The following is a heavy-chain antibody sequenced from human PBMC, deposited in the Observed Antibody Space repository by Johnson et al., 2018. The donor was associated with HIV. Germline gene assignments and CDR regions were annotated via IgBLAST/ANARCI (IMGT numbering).Heavy chain of an antibody. CDR1: GFTLSTYG. D-gene: IGHD3-10*02. V-gene: IGHV3-30*03. J-gene: IGHJ1*01. CDR3: ARGAGEASSVLELGDNVRGLLSLPWVM. Sequence: QVQLVESGGGVVQPGRSLRLSCAASGFTLSTYGMHWVRQAPGKGLEWVAVISYDGSNKYYADSVKGRFTISRDNSKNTLYLQMDGLRPEDTAVYYCARGAGEASSVLELGDNVRGLLSLPWVMWG. CDR2: ISYDGSNK.